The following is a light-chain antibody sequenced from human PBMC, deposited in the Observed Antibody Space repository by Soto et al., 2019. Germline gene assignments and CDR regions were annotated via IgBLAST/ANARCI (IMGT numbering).Light chain of an antibody. CDR3: CSYGGNVV. CDR2: NVN. J-gene: IGLJ2*01. CDR1: ISNVGGYNY. Sequence: QSALTQPRAVSGSPGQSVTISCTGSISNVGGYNYVSWYQQHPDEAPQLIIYNVNKRPSGVPDRFSGSKSVNTASLTISGLQAEDEADYYCCSYGGNVVFGGGTKLTVL. V-gene: IGLV2-11*01.